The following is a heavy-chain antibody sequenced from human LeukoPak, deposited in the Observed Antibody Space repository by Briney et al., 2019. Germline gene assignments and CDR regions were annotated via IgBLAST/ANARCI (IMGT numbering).Heavy chain of an antibody. CDR3: GFEYSSSSVYFDY. V-gene: IGHV3-23*01. CDR1: GFTFSSYW. Sequence: GGSLRLSCAASGFTFSSYWMSWVRQAPGKGLEWVSVISGSGGSTYYADSVKGRFTISRDNSKNTLYLQMNSLRAEDTAVYYCGFEYSSSSVYFDYWGQGTLVTVSS. CDR2: ISGSGGST. D-gene: IGHD6-6*01. J-gene: IGHJ4*02.